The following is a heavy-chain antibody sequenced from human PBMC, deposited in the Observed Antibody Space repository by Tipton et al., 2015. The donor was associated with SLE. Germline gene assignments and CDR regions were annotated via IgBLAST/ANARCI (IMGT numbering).Heavy chain of an antibody. V-gene: IGHV4-61*09. D-gene: IGHD3-10*01. CDR3: ARAPGDGAAFDI. CDR2: IYTSGST. J-gene: IGHJ3*02. Sequence: TLSLTCTVSGGSISSGSYYWSWIRQPAGKGLEWIGHIYTSGSTNYNPSLKSRVTISVDTSKNQFSLKLSSVTAADTAVYYCARAPGDGAAFDIWGQGTMVTVSS. CDR1: GGSISSGSYY.